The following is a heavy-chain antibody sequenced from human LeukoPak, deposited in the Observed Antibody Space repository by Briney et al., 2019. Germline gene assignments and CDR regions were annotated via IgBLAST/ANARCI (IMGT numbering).Heavy chain of an antibody. CDR2: IRSKAYGGTT. J-gene: IGHJ4*02. CDR3: TRAGRGIGYCSSTSCYGFDY. D-gene: IGHD2-2*01. Sequence: GGSLRLSCTSSGFTFGDYAMSWFRQASGKGLEWVGFIRSKAYGGTTEYAASVKGRLTISRDDSKSIAYLQMNSLKTEDTAVYYCTRAGRGIGYCSSTSCYGFDYWGQGTLVTVSS. V-gene: IGHV3-49*03. CDR1: GFTFGDYA.